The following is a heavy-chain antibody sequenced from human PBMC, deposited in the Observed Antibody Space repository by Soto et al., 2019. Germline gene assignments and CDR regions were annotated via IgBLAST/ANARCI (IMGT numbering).Heavy chain of an antibody. CDR3: ARARDKSGDYIHLFDS. CDR1: GFPVYNNY. CDR2: IYGGGTT. J-gene: IGHJ4*02. V-gene: IGHV3-53*01. Sequence: PGGSLRLSCAASGFPVYNNYMSWVRQAPGKGLEWASVIYGGGTTYYADSVKGRFTISRDNSKNTLYLQMNSLRAEDTAVYYCARARDKSGDYIHLFDSWGLGTLVTVSS. D-gene: IGHD3-22*01.